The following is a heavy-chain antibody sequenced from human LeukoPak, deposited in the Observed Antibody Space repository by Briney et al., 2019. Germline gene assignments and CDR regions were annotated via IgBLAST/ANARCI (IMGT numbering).Heavy chain of an antibody. CDR1: GYTFTSYA. Sequence: ASVKVSCKASGYTFTSYAMNWVRQAPGQGLEWMGWINTNTGNPTYAQGFTGRFVFSLDTSVSTAYLRISSLKAEDTAVYYCAREPRKQPGYYYYGMDVWGQGTTVTVSS. CDR2: INTNTGNP. J-gene: IGHJ6*02. V-gene: IGHV7-4-1*02. D-gene: IGHD1-14*01. CDR3: AREPRKQPGYYYYGMDV.